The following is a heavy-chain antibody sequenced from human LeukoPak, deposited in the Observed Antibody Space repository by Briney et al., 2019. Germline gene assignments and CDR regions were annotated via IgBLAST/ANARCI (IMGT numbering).Heavy chain of an antibody. Sequence: ASVKVSCKASGYTFTSYGISWVRQAPGQGLEWMGWISAYNGNTNYAQKLQGRVTMTTDTSTSTAYMELRSLRSEDTAVYYCARDRVVGATSGYFDYWGQGTLVTVSS. J-gene: IGHJ4*02. CDR1: GYTFTSYG. V-gene: IGHV1-18*01. D-gene: IGHD1-26*01. CDR3: ARDRVVGATSGYFDY. CDR2: ISAYNGNT.